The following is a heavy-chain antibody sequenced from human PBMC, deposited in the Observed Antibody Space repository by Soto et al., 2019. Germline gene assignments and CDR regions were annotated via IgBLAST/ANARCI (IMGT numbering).Heavy chain of an antibody. D-gene: IGHD2-15*01. CDR2: INAGNGNT. J-gene: IGHJ5*02. V-gene: IGHV1-3*01. Sequence: ASVKVSCKASGYTFTSYAMHWVRQAPGQRLEWMGWINAGNGNTKYSQKFQGRVTITRDTSASTAYMELSSLRSEDTAVYYCARDFPIDIVVVVAAAWGQGTLVTVSS. CDR3: ARDFPIDIVVVVAAA. CDR1: GYTFTSYA.